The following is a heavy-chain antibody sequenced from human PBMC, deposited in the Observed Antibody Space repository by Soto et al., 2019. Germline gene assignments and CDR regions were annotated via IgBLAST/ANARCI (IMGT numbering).Heavy chain of an antibody. CDR2: IYSGGST. CDR3: ARDAVYSDILTGSPRGHGMDV. D-gene: IGHD3-9*01. V-gene: IGHV3-53*02. Sequence: EVQLVETGGGLIQPGGSLRLSCEVTGFSVSYNSMTWVRQAPGEGLEWVSVIYSGGSTYYADSVKGRFTISRDASKKMVYLQMNSLRPEDTAVYYCARDAVYSDILTGSPRGHGMDVWGKGTTVTVSS. J-gene: IGHJ6*04. CDR1: GFSVSYNS.